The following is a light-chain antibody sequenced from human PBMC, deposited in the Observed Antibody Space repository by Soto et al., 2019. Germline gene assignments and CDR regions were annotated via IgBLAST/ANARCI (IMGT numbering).Light chain of an antibody. J-gene: IGKJ1*01. Sequence: EIVLTQSPATLSLSPGERATLSCRASQSVSSYLAWYQQKPGQAPSLPIYDASNRATGIPARFSGSGSGTDFTLTISSLEPEDFAVYYCQQYGNSPQTFGQGTKVDI. CDR3: QQYGNSPQT. V-gene: IGKV3-11*01. CDR1: QSVSSY. CDR2: DAS.